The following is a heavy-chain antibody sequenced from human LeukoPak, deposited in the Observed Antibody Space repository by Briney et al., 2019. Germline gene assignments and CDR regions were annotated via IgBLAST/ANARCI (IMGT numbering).Heavy chain of an antibody. CDR1: GGSISSYY. J-gene: IGHJ4*02. Sequence: SETLSLSCTVSGGSISSYYWSWIRQPAGKGLEWVGRIYTSGSTNYNPSLKSRVTISGDTAQNPLSLQLCSLTAADTPVYYGARDQYYYGSGSYGLDYWGQGTLVTVSS. V-gene: IGHV4-4*07. CDR2: IYTSGST. CDR3: ARDQYYYGSGSYGLDY. D-gene: IGHD3-10*01.